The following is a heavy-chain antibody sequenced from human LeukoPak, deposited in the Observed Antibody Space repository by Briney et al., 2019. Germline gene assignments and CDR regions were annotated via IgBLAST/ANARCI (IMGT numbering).Heavy chain of an antibody. D-gene: IGHD5-24*01. V-gene: IGHV1-69*05. CDR2: IIPIFGTA. CDR3: ARGTGNGYNFDY. J-gene: IGHJ4*02. CDR1: GGTFSSYA. Sequence: SVKVSCKASGGTFSSYAISWVRQAPGQGLEWMGGIIPIFGTANYAQKFQGRVTITTDESTSTAYMELSSPRSEDTAVYYCARGTGNGYNFDYWGQGTLVTVSS.